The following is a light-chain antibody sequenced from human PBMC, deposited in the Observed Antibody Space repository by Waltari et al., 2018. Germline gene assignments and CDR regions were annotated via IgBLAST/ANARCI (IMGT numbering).Light chain of an antibody. V-gene: IGKV3-15*01. CDR2: GAS. Sequence: EIVMTQSPATLSVSPGERATLSCRASQSIGSDLAWYQRKPGQAPSLLIHGASTRVTGVPARFSGSGSGTDFTLTISSLQSEDFGVYYCQKYNKWPPYTFGQGTKLEIK. CDR3: QKYNKWPPYT. J-gene: IGKJ2*01. CDR1: QSIGSD.